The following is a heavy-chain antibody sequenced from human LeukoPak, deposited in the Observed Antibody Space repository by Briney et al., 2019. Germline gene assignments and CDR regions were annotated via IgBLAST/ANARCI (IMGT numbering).Heavy chain of an antibody. CDR1: GGSISNYY. CDR2: IHYSGSP. V-gene: IGHV4-59*01. J-gene: IGHJ5*02. Sequence: SETLSLTCTVSGGSISNYYWGWIRQPPGKGLEWIGYIHYSGSPNYNPSLKSRVSISVDTSKNQFSLKLNSVTAADTAVYYCARTTEDCSSTSCYQYWFDPWGQGTLVTVSS. D-gene: IGHD2-2*01. CDR3: ARTTEDCSSTSCYQYWFDP.